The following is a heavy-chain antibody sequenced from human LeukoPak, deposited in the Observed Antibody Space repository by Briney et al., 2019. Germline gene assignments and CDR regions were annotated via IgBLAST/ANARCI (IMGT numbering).Heavy chain of an antibody. CDR2: IYYSGST. J-gene: IGHJ3*02. V-gene: IGHV4-30-4*01. CDR3: ASRTPYYYDSSGYYVDI. CDR1: GGSISSGDYY. Sequence: PSETLSLTCTVSGGSISSGDYYWSWIRQPPGKGLEWIGYIYYSGSTYYNPSLKSRVTISVDTSKNQFSLKLSSVTAAATAVYYCASRTPYYYDSSGYYVDIWGQGTMVTVSS. D-gene: IGHD3-22*01.